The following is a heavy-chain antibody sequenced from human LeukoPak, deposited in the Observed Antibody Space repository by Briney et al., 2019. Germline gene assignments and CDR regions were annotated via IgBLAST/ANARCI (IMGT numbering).Heavy chain of an antibody. J-gene: IGHJ4*02. CDR2: IDWDDDK. CDR1: GFSRSTSGMC. CDR3: ARIYRGNNWPFDY. V-gene: IGHV2-70*11. D-gene: IGHD5-12*01. Sequence: SGPTPVNPTQTLTLTCTFSGFSRSTSGMCVSWIRQPPGKALEWLARIDWDDDKYYSTSLKTRLTISKDTSKNRVVLRMTNMDPVDTATYYCARIYRGNNWPFDYWGQGTLVTVSS.